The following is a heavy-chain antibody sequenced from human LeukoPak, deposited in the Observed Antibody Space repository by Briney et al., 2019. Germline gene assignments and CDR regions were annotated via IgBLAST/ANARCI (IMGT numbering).Heavy chain of an antibody. D-gene: IGHD3-22*01. V-gene: IGHV4-34*01. Sequence: SETLSLTCAVYGGSLSGYYWSWIRQPPGKGLEWIGEINHSGSTNYNPSLKSRVTISVDTSKNQFSLKLSSVTAADTAVYYCAASTIVVVTHYYYYYGMDVWGQGTTVTVSS. CDR2: INHSGST. CDR1: GGSLSGYY. CDR3: AASTIVVVTHYYYYYGMDV. J-gene: IGHJ6*02.